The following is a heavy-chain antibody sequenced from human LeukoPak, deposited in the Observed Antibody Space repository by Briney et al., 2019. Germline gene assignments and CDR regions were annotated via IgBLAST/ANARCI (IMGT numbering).Heavy chain of an antibody. D-gene: IGHD5/OR15-5a*01. CDR3: ARDSWSSVYDAFDI. CDR2: IYYSGST. J-gene: IGHJ3*02. Sequence: PSETLSLTCTVSGGSISSYYWSWIRQPPGKGLEWIGYIYYSGSTNYNPSLKSRVTISVDTSKNQFSLKLSSVTAADTAVYYCARDSWSSVYDAFDIWGQGTMVTVSS. V-gene: IGHV4-59*01. CDR1: GGSISSYY.